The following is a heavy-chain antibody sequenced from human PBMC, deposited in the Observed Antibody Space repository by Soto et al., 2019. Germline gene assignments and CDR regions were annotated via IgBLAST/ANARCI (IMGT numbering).Heavy chain of an antibody. V-gene: IGHV1-69*06. CDR1: GSTFNNFA. CDR2: IVVDSNTA. CDR3: ARAIKRWEVNYYFDF. J-gene: IGHJ4*02. Sequence: QVVLLQSGAEVKEPGSSVRVSCQVSGSTFNNFAFSWVRQAPGHGPEWMGGIVVDSNTAEYSQRFQDKVTITADTSTDTLYMELGSLTFEDTAVYYCARAIKRWEVNYYFDFWGQGTLVTVSS. D-gene: IGHD1-26*01.